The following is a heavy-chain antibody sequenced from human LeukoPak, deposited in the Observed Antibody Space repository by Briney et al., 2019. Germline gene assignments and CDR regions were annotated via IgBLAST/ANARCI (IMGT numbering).Heavy chain of an antibody. CDR2: IKQDGSEK. J-gene: IGHJ4*02. Sequence: GGSLRLSCVASGFSFNNYRMTWVRQAPGKGLEWVANIKQDGSEKQYVDSVKGRFAISRDNAKNSLYLQMNSLRAEDTAVYYCARVRGIRYCTNGVCYPADYWGQGTLVTVSS. D-gene: IGHD2-8*01. CDR3: ARVRGIRYCTNGVCYPADY. CDR1: GFSFNNYR. V-gene: IGHV3-7*03.